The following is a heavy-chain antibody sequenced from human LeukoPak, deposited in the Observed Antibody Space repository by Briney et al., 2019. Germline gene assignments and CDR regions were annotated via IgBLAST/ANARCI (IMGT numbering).Heavy chain of an antibody. Sequence: GGPLRLSCAASGFTFRSYEMNWVRQAPGRGLEWVSYISSSGTTVYYADSVKGRFTISRDNSKNTLFLQMNSLRPEDTAVYYCAKDSDIAVAGSDDALDVWGQGTMVTVSS. D-gene: IGHD6-19*01. J-gene: IGHJ3*01. V-gene: IGHV3-48*03. CDR1: GFTFRSYE. CDR2: ISSSGTTV. CDR3: AKDSDIAVAGSDDALDV.